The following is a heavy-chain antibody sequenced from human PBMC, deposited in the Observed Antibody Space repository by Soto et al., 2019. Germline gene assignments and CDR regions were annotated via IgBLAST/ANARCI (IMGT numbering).Heavy chain of an antibody. CDR1: GGSISSGGYY. V-gene: IGHV4-31*03. Sequence: LSLTCTVSGGSISSGGYYWSWIRQHPGKGLEWIGYIYYSGSTYYNPSLKSRVTISVDTSKNQFSLKLSSVTAADTAVYYCASWYYYDSSGYVRWFDPWGQGTLVTVSS. J-gene: IGHJ5*02. D-gene: IGHD3-22*01. CDR3: ASWYYYDSSGYVRWFDP. CDR2: IYYSGST.